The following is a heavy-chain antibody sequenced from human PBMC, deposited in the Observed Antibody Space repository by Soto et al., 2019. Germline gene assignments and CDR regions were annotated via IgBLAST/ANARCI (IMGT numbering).Heavy chain of an antibody. J-gene: IGHJ6*03. CDR2: IWYDGSNK. V-gene: IGHV3-33*01. CDR3: ARDDFLCDGGRCNGIPFDV. D-gene: IGHD2-15*01. Sequence: GGSLRLSCAASGFTFSSYGMHWVRQAPGKGLEWVAVIWYDGSNKYYADSVKGRFTISRDTSKNTLHLQMNSLRAEDTAVYYCARDDFLCDGGRCNGIPFDVWGKGPTVTVS. CDR1: GFTFSSYG.